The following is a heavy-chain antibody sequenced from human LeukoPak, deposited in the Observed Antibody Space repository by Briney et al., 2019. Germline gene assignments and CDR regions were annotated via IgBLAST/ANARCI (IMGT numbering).Heavy chain of an antibody. Sequence: SETLSLTCAVYGGSFSGHYWSWIRQPPGKGLEWIGEINHSGSTNYNPSLKSRVTISVDTSKNQFSLKLSSVTAADTAVYYCASHLIYYDILTGYYTGFDYWGQGTLVTVSS. CDR3: ASHLIYYDILTGYYTGFDY. D-gene: IGHD3-9*01. J-gene: IGHJ4*02. CDR1: GGSFSGHY. CDR2: INHSGST. V-gene: IGHV4-34*01.